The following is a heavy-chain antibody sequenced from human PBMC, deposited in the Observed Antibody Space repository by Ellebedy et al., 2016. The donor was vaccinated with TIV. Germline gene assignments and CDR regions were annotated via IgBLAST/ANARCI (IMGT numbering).Heavy chain of an antibody. Sequence: GESLKISXAASGFTFSSYSMNWVRQAPGKGLEWVSYISSSSSTIYYADSVKGRFTISRDNAKNSLYLQMNSLRDEDTAVYYCARLMTQWWENWFDPWGQGTLVTVSS. CDR3: ARLMTQWWENWFDP. J-gene: IGHJ5*02. CDR2: ISSSSSTI. V-gene: IGHV3-48*02. CDR1: GFTFSSYS. D-gene: IGHD2-15*01.